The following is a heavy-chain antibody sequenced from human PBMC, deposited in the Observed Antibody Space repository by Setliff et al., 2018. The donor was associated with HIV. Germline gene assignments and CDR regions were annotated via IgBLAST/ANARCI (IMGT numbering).Heavy chain of an antibody. CDR2: ISWDGGST. CDR1: GFTFDDYA. D-gene: IGHD6-19*01. J-gene: IGHJ6*02. Sequence: HPGGSLRLSCAASGFTFDDYAMHWVRQVPGKGLEWVSLISWDGGSTYYSDSVKGRFTISRDNRKNSLFLQMNSLRAEDTAFYYCAKDTYTNGWHTSNFYHYGLEVWGQGTTVTVSS. CDR3: AKDTYTNGWHTSNFYHYGLEV. V-gene: IGHV3-43D*03.